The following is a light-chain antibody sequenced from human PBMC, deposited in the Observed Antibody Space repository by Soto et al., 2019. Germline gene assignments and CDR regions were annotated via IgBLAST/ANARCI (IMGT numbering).Light chain of an antibody. CDR3: CSYATSNTLV. CDR1: SSDVGSYNL. Sequence: QSALTQPASVSGSPVQSITLSCTGTSSDVGSYNLVSWYQQHPGKAPKRMIYEVSKRPSGVSNRFSSSKSGNTASLTISGLQAEDDADYYCCSYATSNTLVFGGGTKLTVL. CDR2: EVS. V-gene: IGLV2-23*02. J-gene: IGLJ3*02.